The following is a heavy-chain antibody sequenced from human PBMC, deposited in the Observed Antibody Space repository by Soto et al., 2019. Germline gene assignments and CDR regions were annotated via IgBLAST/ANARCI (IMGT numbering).Heavy chain of an antibody. CDR1: GFTFRSYT. Sequence: PGGSLRLSCVGSGFTFRSYTMNWVRQAPGKGLEWVSGIRGFSRDTFYAGSVKGRFTISRDNAKNSLYLQMNSLRAEDTAVYYCARDRGYDAHDYYYNAMDVWGQGTTVTVSS. V-gene: IGHV3-21*01. CDR3: ARDRGYDAHDYYYNAMDV. D-gene: IGHD2-15*01. CDR2: IRGFSRDT. J-gene: IGHJ6*02.